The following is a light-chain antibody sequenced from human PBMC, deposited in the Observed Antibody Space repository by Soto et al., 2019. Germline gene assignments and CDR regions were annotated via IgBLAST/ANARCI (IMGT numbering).Light chain of an antibody. Sequence: QSALTQPPSVSGSPGQSVTISCTGTSSDVGTYHRVSWYQQPPGTAPKLMIYEVSNRPSGVPNRFSGSKSGNTASLTISGLQAEDEADYYCSLYTPSSTVIFGGGTKLTVL. J-gene: IGLJ2*01. CDR3: SLYTPSSTVI. CDR2: EVS. V-gene: IGLV2-18*01. CDR1: SSDVGTYHR.